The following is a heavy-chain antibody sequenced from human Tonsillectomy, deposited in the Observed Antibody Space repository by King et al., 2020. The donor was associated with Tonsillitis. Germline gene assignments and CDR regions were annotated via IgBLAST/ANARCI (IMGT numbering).Heavy chain of an antibody. CDR2: IYWNEDK. CDR1: GFSLTTSGVG. D-gene: IGHD3-10*01. J-gene: IGHJ4*02. V-gene: IGHV2-5*01. CDR3: AHSPYMLRGVIIDATVPFPNPRSWYFDY. Sequence: ITLKESGPTLVKPTQTLTLTCTFSGFSLTTSGVGVGWIRQPPGKALEWLALIYWNEDKRYSPSLKSRLTITKDTSKNQVVLTMTNMDPVDTATYYCAHSPYMLRGVIIDATVPFPNPRSWYFDYWGQGTLVTVSS.